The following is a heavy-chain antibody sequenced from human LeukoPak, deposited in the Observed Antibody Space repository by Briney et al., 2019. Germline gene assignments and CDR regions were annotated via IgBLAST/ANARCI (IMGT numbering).Heavy chain of an antibody. CDR2: IYYSGNT. D-gene: IGHD1-26*01. CDR3: ARSLYVGIYAPVYY. CDR1: VGSISSSIHY. Sequence: PSETLSLTCAVSVGSISSSIHYWGWIRQPPGKGLEWIGSIYYSGNTYYYPSLKSRVTISVATPKNQFSWKLRAVTPADRAVYYCARSLYVGIYAPVYYWGQGNLVTVSS. V-gene: IGHV4-39*01. J-gene: IGHJ4*02.